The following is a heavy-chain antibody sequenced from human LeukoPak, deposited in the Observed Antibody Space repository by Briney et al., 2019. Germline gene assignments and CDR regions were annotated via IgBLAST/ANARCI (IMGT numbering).Heavy chain of an antibody. J-gene: IGHJ4*02. CDR3: ARDERRYGSGTPDY. CDR2: ISSSSSTI. CDR1: GFTFSSYS. V-gene: IGHV3-48*01. Sequence: SGGSLRLSCAASGFTFSSYSMNWVRQAPGRGLEWASYISSSSSTIYYADSVKGRFTISRDNAKNSLYLQMNSLRAEDTAVYYCARDERRYGSGTPDYWGQGTLVTVSS. D-gene: IGHD3-10*01.